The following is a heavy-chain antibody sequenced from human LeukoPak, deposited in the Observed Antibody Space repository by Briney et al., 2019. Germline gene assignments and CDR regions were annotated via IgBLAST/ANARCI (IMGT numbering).Heavy chain of an antibody. Sequence: GGSLRLSCAASGFTLSSYAMSWVRQAPGKGLEWVSAISGSGGSTYYADSVKGRFTISRDNSKNTLYLQMNSLRAEDTAVYYCAKGSTKAYCSGGSCYRSIYYYMDVWGKGTTVTVSS. CDR2: ISGSGGST. CDR1: GFTLSSYA. D-gene: IGHD2-15*01. V-gene: IGHV3-23*01. J-gene: IGHJ6*03. CDR3: AKGSTKAYCSGGSCYRSIYYYMDV.